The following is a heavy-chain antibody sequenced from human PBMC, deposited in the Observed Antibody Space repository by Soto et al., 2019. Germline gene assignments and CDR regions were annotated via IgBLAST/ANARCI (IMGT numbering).Heavy chain of an antibody. CDR2: ISGSGGST. J-gene: IGHJ4*02. V-gene: IGHV3-23*01. CDR1: GFTFSSYA. D-gene: IGHD3-3*01. CDR3: AKAIFGVVIAATFDY. Sequence: EVQLLESGGGLVQPGGSLRLSCAASGFTFSSYAMSWVRQAPGKGLEWVSAISGSGGSTYYADSVKGRFTISRDNSKNALYLQMNSLRAEDTAVYYCAKAIFGVVIAATFDYWGQGTLVTVSS.